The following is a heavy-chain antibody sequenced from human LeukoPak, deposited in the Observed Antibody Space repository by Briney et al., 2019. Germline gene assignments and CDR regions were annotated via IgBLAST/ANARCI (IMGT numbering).Heavy chain of an antibody. V-gene: IGHV3-30-3*01. CDR2: ISYDGSNK. CDR3: ARELSRYFDWQETFDY. CDR1: GFTFSSYA. Sequence: GGSLRLSCAASGFTFSSYAMHWVRQAPGKGLEWVAVISYDGSNKYYADSVKGRFTISRDNSKNTLYLQMNSLRAEDTAVYYCARELSRYFDWQETFDYWGQGTLVAVSS. D-gene: IGHD3-9*01. J-gene: IGHJ4*02.